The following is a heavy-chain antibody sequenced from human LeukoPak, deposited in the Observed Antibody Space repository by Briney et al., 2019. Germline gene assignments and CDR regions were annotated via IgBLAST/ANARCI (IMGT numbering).Heavy chain of an antibody. CDR2: INPNSGGT. CDR1: GYTFTGYY. Sequence: ASVKVSCKASGYTFTGYYMHWVRQAPGQGLEWMGWINPNSGGTNYAQKFQGRVTMTRDTSISTAYMELSRLRSDDTAVYYCARECSVVPAAIRRWGRNWFDPWGQGTLVTVSS. V-gene: IGHV1-2*02. J-gene: IGHJ5*02. D-gene: IGHD2-2*01. CDR3: ARECSVVPAAIRRWGRNWFDP.